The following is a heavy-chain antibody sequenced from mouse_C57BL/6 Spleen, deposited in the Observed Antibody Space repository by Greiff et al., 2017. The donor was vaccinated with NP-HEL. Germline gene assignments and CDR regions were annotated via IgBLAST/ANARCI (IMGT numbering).Heavy chain of an antibody. CDR2: IDPSDSYT. D-gene: IGHD3-2*02. V-gene: IGHV1-50*01. CDR3: ARGGYEYYAMDY. Sequence: VQLQQPGAELVKPGASVKLSCKASGYTFTSYWMQWVKQRPGQGLEWIGEIDPSDSYTNYNQKFKGKATLTVDTSSSTAYMQLSSLTSEDSAVYYCARGGYEYYAMDYWGQGTSVTVSS. CDR1: GYTFTSYW. J-gene: IGHJ4*01.